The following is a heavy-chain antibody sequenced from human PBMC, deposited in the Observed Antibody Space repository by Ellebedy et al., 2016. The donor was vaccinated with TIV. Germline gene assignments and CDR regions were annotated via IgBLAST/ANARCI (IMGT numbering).Heavy chain of an antibody. V-gene: IGHV3-20*04. CDR2: ITYNGGTT. J-gene: IGHJ4*03. D-gene: IGHD6-19*01. CDR3: VRDPWLVMDY. CDR1: GFTFEEYN. Sequence: GGSLRLSCAASGFTFEEYNMSWVRQVPGKGLEWVAAITYNGGTTTYADSVKGRFIISRDNGKNSLYLQMSSLRAEDTALYYCVRDPWLVMDYWGHGILVTVSS.